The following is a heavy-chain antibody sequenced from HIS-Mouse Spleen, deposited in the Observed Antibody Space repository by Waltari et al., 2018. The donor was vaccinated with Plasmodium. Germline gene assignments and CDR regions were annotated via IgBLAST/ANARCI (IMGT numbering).Heavy chain of an antibody. CDR3: ASSWYWYFDL. J-gene: IGHJ2*01. D-gene: IGHD6-13*01. CDR2: IKQDGSEK. CDR1: GFTFCSYW. Sequence: EVQLVESGGGLVQPGGSLRLPCAASGFTFCSYWMGWVRQAPGKGLEWVANIKQDGSEKYYVDSVKGRFTISRDNAKNSLYLQMNSLRAEDTAVYYCASSWYWYFDLWGRGTLVTVSS. V-gene: IGHV3-7*01.